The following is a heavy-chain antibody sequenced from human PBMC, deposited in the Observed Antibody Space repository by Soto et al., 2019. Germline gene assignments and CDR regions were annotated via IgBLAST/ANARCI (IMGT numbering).Heavy chain of an antibody. CDR1: GFTFSSYG. V-gene: IGHV3-33*01. CDR3: ARDPPIVVGGVYGMDV. Sequence: GGSLRLSCAASGFTFSSYGMHWVRQAPGKGLEWVAVIWYDGSNKYYADSVKGRFTISRDNSKNTLYLQMNSLRAEDTAVYYCARDPPIVVGGVYGMDVRGQGTTVTVSS. CDR2: IWYDGSNK. D-gene: IGHD3-22*01. J-gene: IGHJ6*02.